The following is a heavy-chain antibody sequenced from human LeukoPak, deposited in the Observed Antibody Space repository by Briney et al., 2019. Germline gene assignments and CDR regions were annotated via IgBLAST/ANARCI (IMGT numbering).Heavy chain of an antibody. V-gene: IGHV1-8*01. CDR3: AREGINRVRGVPFDI. CDR2: INPNNGGT. CDR1: GYTFTSYD. J-gene: IGHJ3*02. Sequence: GASVKVSCKASGYTFTSYDINWVRQATGQGLEWVGWINPNNGGTYYGQKFQGRVTMTRDTSIRAAYMDLSSLISEDTAVYYCAREGINRVRGVPFDIWGQGTMVTVSS. D-gene: IGHD3-10*01.